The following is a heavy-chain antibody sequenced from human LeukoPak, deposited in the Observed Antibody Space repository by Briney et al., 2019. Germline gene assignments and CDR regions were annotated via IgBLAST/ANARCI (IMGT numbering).Heavy chain of an antibody. CDR2: IYYSGST. J-gene: IGHJ4*02. V-gene: IGHV4-39*01. CDR3: VGGVYYYGPFDY. CDR1: GGSISSSSYY. Sequence: SETLSLTCTVSGGSISSSSYYWGWIRQPPGKGLEWIGSIYYSGSTYYNPSLKSRVTISVDTSKNQFSLKLSSVTAADTAVYYCVGGVYYYGPFDYWGQGTLVTVSS. D-gene: IGHD3-10*01.